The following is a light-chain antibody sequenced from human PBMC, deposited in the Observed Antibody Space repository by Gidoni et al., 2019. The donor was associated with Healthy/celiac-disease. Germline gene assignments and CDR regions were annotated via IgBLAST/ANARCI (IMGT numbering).Light chain of an antibody. CDR1: SSNIGSNT. V-gene: IGLV1-44*01. Sequence: QSVLTQPPSASGTPGQRVTISCSGSSSNIGSNTVNWYQQLPGTAPKLLIYSNNQRPSGVPDRFPGSNSGTSASLAISGLQSEDEAYYYCAAWYDSLNGWVFGGGPKLTVL. CDR2: SNN. CDR3: AAWYDSLNGWV. J-gene: IGLJ3*02.